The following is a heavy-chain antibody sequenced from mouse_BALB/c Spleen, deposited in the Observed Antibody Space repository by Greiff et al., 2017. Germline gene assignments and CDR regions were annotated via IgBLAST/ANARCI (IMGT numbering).Heavy chain of an antibody. V-gene: IGHV2-6-6*01. CDR2: IWGDGST. CDR1: GFSLTNSG. D-gene: IGHD1-2*01. Sequence: VKLQESGPGLVAPSQSLSITCTVSGFSLTNSGVHWVRQSPGKGLEWLGVIWGDGSTNYNSAFKSRLSISKDNSKSQVFLKMNSLQTDDTARYYCAKEGDDGDGDYWGQGTTLTVSS. CDR3: AKEGDDGDGDY. J-gene: IGHJ2*01.